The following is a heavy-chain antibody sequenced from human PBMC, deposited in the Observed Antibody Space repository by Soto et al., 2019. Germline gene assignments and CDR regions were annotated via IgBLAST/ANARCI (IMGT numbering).Heavy chain of an antibody. J-gene: IGHJ4*02. V-gene: IGHV3-49*05. Sequence: EVQLVESGGGLVKPGRSLRLSCTASGFTFGDYAMSWFRQAPGKGLEWVGFIRSKAYGGTTEYAASVKGRFTISRDDSKSIAYLQMNSLKTDDTAVYYCTRVWELLPYWGQGTLVTVSS. CDR1: GFTFGDYA. D-gene: IGHD3-10*01. CDR2: IRSKAYGGTT. CDR3: TRVWELLPY.